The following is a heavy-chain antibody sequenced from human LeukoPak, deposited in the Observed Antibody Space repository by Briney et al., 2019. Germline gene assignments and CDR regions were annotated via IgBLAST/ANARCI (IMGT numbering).Heavy chain of an antibody. CDR1: GGSISNGDYY. D-gene: IGHD2-15*01. Sequence: SETLSLTCTVSGGSISNGDYYWSWIRQPPGKGLEWIGYIYYSGSTYYNPSLKSRVTISVDTSKNQFSLKLSSVTAADTAVYYCARDSCSGGSCYFDYWGQGTLVTVSS. J-gene: IGHJ4*02. CDR3: ARDSCSGGSCYFDY. CDR2: IYYSGST. V-gene: IGHV4-30-4*01.